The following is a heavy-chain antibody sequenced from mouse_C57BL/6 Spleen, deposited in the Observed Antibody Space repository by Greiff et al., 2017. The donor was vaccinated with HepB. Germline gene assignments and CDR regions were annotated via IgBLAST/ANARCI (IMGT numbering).Heavy chain of an antibody. V-gene: IGHV1-66*01. D-gene: IGHD2-2*01. CDR3: ASPIYYGYDEYFDV. CDR1: GYSFTSYY. J-gene: IGHJ1*03. Sequence: QVQLQQSGPELVKPGASVKISCKASGYSFTSYYIHWVKQRPGQGLEWIGWIYPGSGNTKYNEKFKGKATLTADTSSSTAYMQLSSLTSEDSAVYYCASPIYYGYDEYFDVWGTGTTVTVSS. CDR2: IYPGSGNT.